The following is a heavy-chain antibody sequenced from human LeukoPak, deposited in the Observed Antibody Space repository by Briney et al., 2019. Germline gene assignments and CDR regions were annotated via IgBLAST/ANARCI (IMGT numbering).Heavy chain of an antibody. CDR2: ISTYNGNT. D-gene: IGHD6-13*01. CDR1: GYTFSTYG. V-gene: IGHV1-18*01. J-gene: IGHJ3*02. CDR3: AREKTRLAAGDAFDI. Sequence: GASVKVSCKPSGYTFSTYGISWVRQAPGQGLEWMGWISTYNGNTHYALKLQGRVTMTTDTSTSTAYMELRSLRSDDTAVYYCAREKTRLAAGDAFDIWGQGTMVTVSS.